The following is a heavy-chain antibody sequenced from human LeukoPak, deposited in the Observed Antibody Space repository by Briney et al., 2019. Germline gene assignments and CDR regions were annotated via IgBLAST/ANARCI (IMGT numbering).Heavy chain of an antibody. CDR3: AKDTPTTGYHLDS. CDR1: GFTFSSYA. D-gene: IGHD1-1*01. V-gene: IGHV3-23*01. Sequence: GGSLRLSCAASGFTFSSYAMSWVRQAPGKGLEWVSAINGSGGRIYYADSVKGRFTISRDNSENTLYLQINSLRVEDTAVYYCAKDTPTTGYHLDSWGQGTLVTVSS. J-gene: IGHJ4*02. CDR2: INGSGGRI.